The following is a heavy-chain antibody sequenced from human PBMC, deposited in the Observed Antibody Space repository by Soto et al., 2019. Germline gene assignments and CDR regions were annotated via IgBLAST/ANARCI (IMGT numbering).Heavy chain of an antibody. CDR1: GGSISSGGYY. CDR2: IYYSGST. D-gene: IGHD2-2*01. CDR3: ARGKVVPAAMWGRIDY. V-gene: IGHV4-31*03. J-gene: IGHJ4*02. Sequence: QVQLQESGPGLVKPSQTLSLTCTVSGGSISSGGYYWSWIRQHPGKGLEWIGYIYYSGSTYYNPSLKMRVTMSGDTSKNQFSLKLSSVTAAETAVYYCARGKVVPAAMWGRIDYWGQGTLVTVSA.